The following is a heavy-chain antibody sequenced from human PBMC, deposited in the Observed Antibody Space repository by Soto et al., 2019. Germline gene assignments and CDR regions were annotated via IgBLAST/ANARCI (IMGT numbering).Heavy chain of an antibody. V-gene: IGHV4-30-2*01. D-gene: IGHD3-16*01. CDR3: TVWGLGNDFGAA. Sequence: PSETLSLTCAVSGVSISSGGYSWSWIRQPPGKGLEWIGYIYHSGSTHYNPSLKSRVTISVDRSKNQFSLKLSSVTAADTAVYYCTVWGLGNDFGAAWGQGILVTVSS. J-gene: IGHJ4*02. CDR2: IYHSGST. CDR1: GVSISSGGYS.